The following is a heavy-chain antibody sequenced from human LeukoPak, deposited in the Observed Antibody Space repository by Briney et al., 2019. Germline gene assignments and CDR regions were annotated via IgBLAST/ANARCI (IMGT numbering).Heavy chain of an antibody. V-gene: IGHV4-59*08. D-gene: IGHD2-2*03. CDR2: IYYSGRT. CDR3: AGGPIGYCSSASCRFDY. J-gene: IGHJ4*02. Sequence: SETLSLTCAVYGVSISSYYWTWIRQPPGKGLEWIGYIYYSGRTNYNPSLRSRVTISVATSKNEFSLKLSSVTAAVTAVYYCAGGPIGYCSSASCRFDYWGQGTLVTVSS. CDR1: GVSISSYY.